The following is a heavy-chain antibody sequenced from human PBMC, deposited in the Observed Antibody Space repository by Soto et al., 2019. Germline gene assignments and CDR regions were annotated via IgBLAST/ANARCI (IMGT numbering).Heavy chain of an antibody. CDR3: ARGPDSSHWYLDL. CDR1: GGSISSGGYY. D-gene: IGHD3-3*01. CDR2: IYYSGST. Sequence: QVQLQESGPGLVKPSQTLSLTCTVSGGSISSGGYYWSWIRQHPGKGLEWIGYIYYSGSTYYNPSLTSRVTISVDTSKNQFSLKLNSMTAADTAVYYCARGPDSSHWYLDLWGRGTLVTVSS. J-gene: IGHJ2*01. V-gene: IGHV4-31*03.